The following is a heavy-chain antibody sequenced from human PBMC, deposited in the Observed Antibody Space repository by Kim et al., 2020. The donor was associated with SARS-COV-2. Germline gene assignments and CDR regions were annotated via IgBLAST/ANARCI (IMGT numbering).Heavy chain of an antibody. Sequence: ASVKVSCKASGYTFTSYAMNWVRQAPGQGLEWMGWINTNTGNPTYAQGFTGRFVFSLDTSVSTAYLQISSLKAEDTAVYYCARDLDAYYYDSSGYDAFDIWGQGTMVTVSS. CDR1: GYTFTSYA. D-gene: IGHD3-22*01. CDR2: INTNTGNP. J-gene: IGHJ3*02. V-gene: IGHV7-4-1*02. CDR3: ARDLDAYYYDSSGYDAFDI.